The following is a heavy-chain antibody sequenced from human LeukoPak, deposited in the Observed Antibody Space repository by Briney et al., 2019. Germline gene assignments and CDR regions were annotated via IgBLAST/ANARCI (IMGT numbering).Heavy chain of an antibody. J-gene: IGHJ4*02. Sequence: SEPLSLTCTVSGVSLTSPRSFWGWIRQSPGKGQEWIGSISYPARTYYTPSLKPRITLSLDASKNRFSLRLDSVTAADTALYFCASPGSGYYYAADWGQGTLVTVSS. CDR3: ASPGSGYYYAAD. V-gene: IGHV4-39*01. CDR2: ISYPART. D-gene: IGHD3-22*01. CDR1: GVSLTSPRSF.